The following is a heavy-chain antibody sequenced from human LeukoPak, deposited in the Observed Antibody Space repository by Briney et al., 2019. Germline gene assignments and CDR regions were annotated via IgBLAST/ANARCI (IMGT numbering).Heavy chain of an antibody. J-gene: IGHJ4*02. CDR3: ATTVFGVLTSFDY. CDR1: GFTFSSYA. CDR2: ISGSGGST. D-gene: IGHD3-3*01. Sequence: GGSLRLSCAASGFTFSSYAMSWVRQAPGKGLEWVSAISGSGGSTYYADSVKGRFTISRDNSKNTLYLQMNSLRAEDTAIYYCATTVFGVLTSFDYWGQGTLVTVSS. V-gene: IGHV3-23*01.